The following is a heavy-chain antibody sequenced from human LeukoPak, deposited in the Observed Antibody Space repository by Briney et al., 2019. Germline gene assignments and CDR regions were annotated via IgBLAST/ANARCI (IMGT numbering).Heavy chain of an antibody. Sequence: GGSLRLSCAASGFTFSSSWMHWARQAPGKGLVWVSRINTDGSRTDHADSVKGRFTISRDNAKDTLYLQTSSLRAEDTAVYYCVRGFGGRTDSWGQGTEVTVST. CDR2: INTDGSRT. D-gene: IGHD2-15*01. CDR1: GFTFSSSW. J-gene: IGHJ5*01. V-gene: IGHV3-74*01. CDR3: VRGFGGRTDS.